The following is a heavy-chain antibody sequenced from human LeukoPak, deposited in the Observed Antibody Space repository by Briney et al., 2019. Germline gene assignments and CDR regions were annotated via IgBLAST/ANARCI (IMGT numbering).Heavy chain of an antibody. V-gene: IGHV1-8*01. Sequence: ASVKVSCKASGYTFTSYDINWVRQATGQGLEWMGWMKPNSGNTGYAQKFQGRVTITRNTSISTAYMELSSLRSEDTAVYYCARGRDPYYDFWSGTDAFDIWGQGTMVTVSS. CDR1: GYTFTSYD. CDR3: ARGRDPYYDFWSGTDAFDI. CDR2: MKPNSGNT. D-gene: IGHD3-3*01. J-gene: IGHJ3*02.